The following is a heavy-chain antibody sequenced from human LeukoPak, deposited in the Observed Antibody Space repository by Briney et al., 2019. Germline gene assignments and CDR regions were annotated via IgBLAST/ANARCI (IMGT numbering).Heavy chain of an antibody. V-gene: IGHV1-69*13. CDR1: GGTFSSYA. J-gene: IGHJ4*02. CDR2: IIPIFGTA. D-gene: IGHD1-26*01. CDR3: ARVTGVVGAQYYFDY. Sequence: WASVNVSCKASGGTFSSYAISWVRQAPGQGLEWMGGIIPIFGTANYAQKFQGRVTITADESTSTAYMELSSLRSEDTAVYYCARVTGVVGAQYYFDYWGQGTLVTVSS.